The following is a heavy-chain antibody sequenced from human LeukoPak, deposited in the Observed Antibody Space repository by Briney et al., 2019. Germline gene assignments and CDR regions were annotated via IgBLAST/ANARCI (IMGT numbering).Heavy chain of an antibody. CDR1: GFTFSNYG. CDR3: AKSSGWNYYYYYMDV. CDR2: ISSSSSYI. J-gene: IGHJ6*03. Sequence: KTGGSLRLSCAASGFTFSNYGMNWVRQAPGKGLEWVSSISSSSSYIYYADSVKGRFTISRDNAKNSLYLQMNGLRAEDTAVYYSAKSSGWNYYYYYMDVWGKGTTVIASS. V-gene: IGHV3-21*01. D-gene: IGHD6-19*01.